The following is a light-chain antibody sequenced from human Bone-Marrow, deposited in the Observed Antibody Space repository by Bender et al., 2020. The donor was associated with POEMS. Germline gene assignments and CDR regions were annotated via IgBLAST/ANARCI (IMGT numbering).Light chain of an antibody. V-gene: IGLV1-47*01. CDR1: RSNIGSNY. J-gene: IGLJ3*02. CDR3: SSHAGSNKV. CDR2: RSN. Sequence: QSVLTQPPSASGTPGQRVTISCSGSRSNIGSNYVYWYQHLPGTAPKLLMYRSNQRPSGVPDRFSGSKSGNTASLTVSGLQADDEADYYCSSHAGSNKVFGGGTKLTVL.